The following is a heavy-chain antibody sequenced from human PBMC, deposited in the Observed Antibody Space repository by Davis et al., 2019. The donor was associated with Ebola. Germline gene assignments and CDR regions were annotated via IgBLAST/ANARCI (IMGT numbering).Heavy chain of an antibody. Sequence: ASVKVSCKASGGTFTSYGISWVRQAPGQGLEWMGWISAYNGNTNYAQKLQGRVTMTTDTSTSTAYMELRSLRSDDTAVYYCASLGYCSGGSCYKNTFDIWGQGTMVTVSS. J-gene: IGHJ3*02. V-gene: IGHV1-18*01. CDR2: ISAYNGNT. D-gene: IGHD2-15*01. CDR3: ASLGYCSGGSCYKNTFDI. CDR1: GGTFTSYG.